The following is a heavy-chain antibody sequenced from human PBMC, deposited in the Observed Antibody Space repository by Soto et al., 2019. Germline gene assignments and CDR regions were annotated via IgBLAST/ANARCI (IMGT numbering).Heavy chain of an antibody. J-gene: IGHJ5*02. CDR3: ARALTGTTWPDLDWFDP. D-gene: IGHD1-20*01. Sequence: GGSLRLSCAASGVTFSDYYMSGIRQAPGKGLEWVSYISSSGRTIYYADSVKGRFTISRDNAKNSLYLQMNSLRAEDTAVYYYARALTGTTWPDLDWFDPWGQGTLVTVSS. CDR2: ISSSGRTI. V-gene: IGHV3-11*01. CDR1: GVTFSDYY.